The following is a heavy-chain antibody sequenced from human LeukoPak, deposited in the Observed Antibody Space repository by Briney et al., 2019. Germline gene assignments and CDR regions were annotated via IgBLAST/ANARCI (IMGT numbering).Heavy chain of an antibody. Sequence: SETLSLTCAVYGGSFSGYYWSWIRQPPGKGLEWIGEINHSGSTNYNPSLKSRVTISVDTSKNQFSLKLSSVTAADTAVYYCARGPYSSSWYLMSYYFDYWGQGTLVTVSS. V-gene: IGHV4-34*01. D-gene: IGHD6-13*01. CDR3: ARGPYSSSWYLMSYYFDY. CDR1: GGSFSGYY. J-gene: IGHJ4*02. CDR2: INHSGST.